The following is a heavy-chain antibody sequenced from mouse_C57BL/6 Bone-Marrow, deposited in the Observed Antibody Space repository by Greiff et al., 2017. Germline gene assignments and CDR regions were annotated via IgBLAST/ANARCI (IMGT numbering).Heavy chain of an antibody. CDR3: ARPYYSNYWYFDV. CDR2: IYPGSGST. Sequence: VQLQESGAELVKPGASVKMSCKASGYTFTSYWITWVKQRPGQGLEWIGDIYPGSGSTNYNEKFKSKATLTVDTSSSPAYMQLSILTSEDSAVYYCARPYYSNYWYFDVWGTGTTVTVSS. D-gene: IGHD2-5*01. CDR1: GYTFTSYW. J-gene: IGHJ1*03. V-gene: IGHV1-55*01.